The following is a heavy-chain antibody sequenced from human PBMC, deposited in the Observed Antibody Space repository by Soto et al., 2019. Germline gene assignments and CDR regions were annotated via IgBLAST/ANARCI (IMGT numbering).Heavy chain of an antibody. D-gene: IGHD3-3*01. CDR1: GFTFSSYA. J-gene: IGHJ4*02. V-gene: IGHV3-30-3*01. CDR3: ARAPIFGVVIGRIDY. CDR2: ISYDGSNK. Sequence: PGGSLRLSCAASGFTFSSYAMHWVRQAPGKGLEWVAVISYDGSNKYYADSVKGRFTISRDNSKNTLYLQMNSLRAEDTAVYYCARAPIFGVVIGRIDYWGQGTLVTVSS.